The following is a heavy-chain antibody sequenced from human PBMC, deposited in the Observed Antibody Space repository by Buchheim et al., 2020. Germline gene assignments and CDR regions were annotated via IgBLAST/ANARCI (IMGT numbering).Heavy chain of an antibody. J-gene: IGHJ6*02. V-gene: IGHV3-30*04. CDR3: ARELVAAAYYYYGMDV. CDR2: ISYDGSNK. D-gene: IGHD6-13*01. CDR1: GFTFSSYA. Sequence: QVQLVESGGGVVQPGRSLRLSCAASGFTFSSYAMHWVRQAPGKGLEWVAVISYDGSNKYYADSVKGRFTISRDNSKNTLYLQMNSLRAEDTAVYYCARELVAAAYYYYGMDVWGQGTT.